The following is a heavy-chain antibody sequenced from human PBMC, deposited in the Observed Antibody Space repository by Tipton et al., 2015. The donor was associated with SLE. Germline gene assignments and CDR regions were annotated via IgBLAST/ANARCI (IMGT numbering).Heavy chain of an antibody. V-gene: IGHV4-34*01. D-gene: IGHD1-26*01. CDR3: ATAGYSGSSKGYYYYGMDV. CDR1: GGSISSHY. J-gene: IGHJ6*02. Sequence: TLSLTCTVSGGSISSHYWSWIRQPPGKGLEWIGEINHSGSTNYNPSLKSRVTISVDTSKNQFSLKLSSVTAADTAVYYCATAGYSGSSKGYYYYGMDVWGQGTTVTVSS. CDR2: INHSGST.